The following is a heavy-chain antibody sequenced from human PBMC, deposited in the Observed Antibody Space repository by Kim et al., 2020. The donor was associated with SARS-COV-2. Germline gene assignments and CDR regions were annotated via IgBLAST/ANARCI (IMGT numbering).Heavy chain of an antibody. CDR1: EFTFSSYA. CDR2: ISGSGGST. D-gene: IGHD2-15*01. V-gene: IGHV3-23*01. J-gene: IGHJ4*02. CDR3: AKYPTCGGDACYSNFDY. Sequence: GGSLRLSCAASEFTFSSYAMSWVRQGPGQGLEWVSIISGSGGSTFYADSVKCRLTISRDNSKNTLYLQMNSLRAEDPAVYYCAKYPTCGGDACYSNFDYWGRGTLVTVSS.